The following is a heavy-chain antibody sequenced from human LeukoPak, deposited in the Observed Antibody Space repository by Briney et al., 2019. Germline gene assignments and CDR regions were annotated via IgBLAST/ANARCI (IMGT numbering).Heavy chain of an antibody. CDR1: GGSFSGSY. D-gene: IGHD6-13*01. Sequence: SETLSLTCGVYGGSFSGSYWCWIRQPPGKGVEWIGEINQSGSTTYNPSLTRRVTISVDTSKKQFSLKLKSMTAGATAVSYFTGAKGIAGGYNWFYPWGQGTLVTVSS. J-gene: IGHJ5*02. CDR3: TGAKGIAGGYNWFYP. V-gene: IGHV4-34*01. CDR2: INQSGST.